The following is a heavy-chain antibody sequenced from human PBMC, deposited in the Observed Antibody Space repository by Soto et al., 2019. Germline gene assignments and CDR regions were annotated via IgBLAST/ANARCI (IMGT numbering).Heavy chain of an antibody. J-gene: IGHJ1*01. Sequence: DVYLVESGGGLVQPGGSLRLSCTASGFTLSSYSMNWVSQAPGKGPEWVSHISSNSDTVDYADSVKGRFTISRDNARNSLSLQMNSLRAEDTAVYYCARVGLKFLLGGEFFQVWGQGTLVTVSS. CDR3: ARVGLKFLLGGEFFQV. CDR2: ISSNSDTV. CDR1: GFTLSSYS. D-gene: IGHD3-16*01. V-gene: IGHV3-48*01.